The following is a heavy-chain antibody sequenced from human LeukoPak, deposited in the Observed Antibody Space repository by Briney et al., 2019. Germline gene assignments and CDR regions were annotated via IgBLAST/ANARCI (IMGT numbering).Heavy chain of an antibody. CDR1: GGTFSSYA. V-gene: IGHV1-69*05. Sequence: SVKVSCTASGGTFSSYAISWVRQAPGQGLEGMGGIIPIFGTANYAQKFQGRVTITTDESTSTAYMELSSLRSEDTAVYYCARDRFWSGLFPWFDLWGQGTLVTVSS. D-gene: IGHD3-3*01. CDR3: ARDRFWSGLFPWFDL. CDR2: IIPIFGTA. J-gene: IGHJ5*02.